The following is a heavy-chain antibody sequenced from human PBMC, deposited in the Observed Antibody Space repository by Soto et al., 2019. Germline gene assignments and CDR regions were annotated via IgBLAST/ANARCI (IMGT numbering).Heavy chain of an antibody. Sequence: ASVKVSCKVSGYTLTELSMHWVRQAPGKGLEWMGGFDPEDGETIYAQKFQGRVTMTEDTSTDTAYMELSSLRSEDTAVYYCATGPPGTTTSEYFQHWGQGTLVTVSS. CDR3: ATGPPGTTTSEYFQH. V-gene: IGHV1-24*01. CDR1: GYTLTELS. CDR2: FDPEDGET. D-gene: IGHD4-17*01. J-gene: IGHJ1*01.